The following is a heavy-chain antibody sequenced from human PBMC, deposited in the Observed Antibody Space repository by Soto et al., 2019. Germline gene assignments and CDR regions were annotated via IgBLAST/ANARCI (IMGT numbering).Heavy chain of an antibody. J-gene: IGHJ5*02. D-gene: IGHD2-15*01. CDR1: GYTFTGHI. Sequence: ASVKVSCKTSGYTFTGHIIHWLRQAPGQGLEWMGWISAYNGNTNYAQKLQGRVTMTTDTSTSTAYMELRSLRSDDTAVYYCAREAGGGPWGQGTLVTGS. CDR2: ISAYNGNT. V-gene: IGHV1-18*04. CDR3: AREAGGGP.